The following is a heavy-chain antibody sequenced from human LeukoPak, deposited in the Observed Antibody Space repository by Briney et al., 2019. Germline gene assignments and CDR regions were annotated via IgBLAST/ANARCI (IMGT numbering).Heavy chain of an antibody. D-gene: IGHD3-10*01. J-gene: IGHJ4*02. CDR1: GFSFRDSC. Sequence: GGSLRLFCAASGFSFRDSCMTWIRQAPGKGLECVSYISSDGGTTHYADSVQGRFTISRANAKNSLYLHMSSLTADDTAIYFCARARGSYSFDYWGQGTLVTVSS. CDR2: ISSDGGTT. CDR3: ARARGSYSFDY. V-gene: IGHV3-11*01.